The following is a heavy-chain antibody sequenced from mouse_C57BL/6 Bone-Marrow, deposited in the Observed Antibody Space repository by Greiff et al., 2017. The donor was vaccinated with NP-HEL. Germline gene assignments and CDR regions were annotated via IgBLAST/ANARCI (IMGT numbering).Heavy chain of an antibody. Sequence: VQLQQSGAELVRPGASVKLSCTASGFNIKDYYMHWVKQRPEQGLEWIGRIDPEDGDTEYAPKFQGKATMTADTSSNTAYLQLSSLTSEDTAVYYCTTEGYGSSFCDYWGQGTTLTVSS. J-gene: IGHJ2*01. V-gene: IGHV14-1*01. D-gene: IGHD1-1*01. CDR3: TTEGYGSSFCDY. CDR1: GFNIKDYY. CDR2: IDPEDGDT.